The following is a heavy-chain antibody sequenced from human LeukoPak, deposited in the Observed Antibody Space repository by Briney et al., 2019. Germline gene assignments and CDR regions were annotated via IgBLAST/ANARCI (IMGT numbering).Heavy chain of an antibody. CDR3: ARGLYSSGWGVDY. V-gene: IGHV3-48*03. CDR2: ISSSSSTI. Sequence: GGSLRLSCAASGFTFSSYEMNWVRQAPGKGLEWVSYISSSSSTIYSADSVKGGFTISRDNAKSSLYLQMNSLRAEDTAVYYCARGLYSSGWGVDYWGQGTLVTVSS. J-gene: IGHJ4*02. CDR1: GFTFSSYE. D-gene: IGHD6-19*01.